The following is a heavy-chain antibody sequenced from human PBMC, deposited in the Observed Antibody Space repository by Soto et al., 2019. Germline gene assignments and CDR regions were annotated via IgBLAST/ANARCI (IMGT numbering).Heavy chain of an antibody. J-gene: IGHJ4*02. Sequence: PGGSLRLSCAASGFIFRTYEMNWVRQAPGKGLEWISYISSTDNTIFYADSVKGRFTISRDNAQNSLYLQMKSLRAEDTAVYYCARDLGSYYDSSGYDYWGQGTLVTVSS. CDR2: ISSTDNTI. CDR1: GFIFRTYE. V-gene: IGHV3-48*03. D-gene: IGHD3-22*01. CDR3: ARDLGSYYDSSGYDY.